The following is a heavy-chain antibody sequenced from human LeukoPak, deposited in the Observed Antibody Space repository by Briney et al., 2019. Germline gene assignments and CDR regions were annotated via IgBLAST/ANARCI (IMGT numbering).Heavy chain of an antibody. D-gene: IGHD3-10*01. J-gene: IGHJ6*03. CDR3: ARVNYYGSGSYPKYYYYMDV. Sequence: SETLSLTCAVYGGSFSGYYWSWIRQPPGKGLEWIGEINHSGSTNYNPSLKSRVTISVDTSKNQFSLKLSSVTAADTAVYYCARVNYYGSGSYPKYYYYMDVWGKGTTVTVSS. CDR1: GGSFSGYY. V-gene: IGHV4-34*01. CDR2: INHSGST.